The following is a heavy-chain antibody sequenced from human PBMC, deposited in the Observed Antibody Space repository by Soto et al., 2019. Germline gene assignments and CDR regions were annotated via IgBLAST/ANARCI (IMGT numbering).Heavy chain of an antibody. J-gene: IGHJ4*02. CDR2: INPNSGGT. V-gene: IGHV1-2*04. CDR3: AIAVAGTVFDY. Sequence: ASVKVSCKASGYTFTGYYMHWVRQAPGQGLEWMGWINPNSGGTNYAQKFQGWVTMTRDTSISTAYMELNSLRADDTAVYYCAIAVAGTVFDYWGQGTLVTVS. CDR1: GYTFTGYY. D-gene: IGHD6-19*01.